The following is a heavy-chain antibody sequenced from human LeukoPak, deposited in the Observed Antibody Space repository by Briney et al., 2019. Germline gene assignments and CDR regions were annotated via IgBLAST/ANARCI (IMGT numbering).Heavy chain of an antibody. J-gene: IGHJ4*02. CDR1: GFTVSSNY. V-gene: IGHV3-66*02. CDR3: ARAYSSTSGTDY. Sequence: GGSLRLSCAASGFTVSSNYMSWVRQSPGQGLEWVSVIYSGGSTYYADSVKGRFTISRDNSKNTLYLQMNSLTAEDAAVYYCARAYSSTSGTDYWGQGTLVTVSS. CDR2: IYSGGST. D-gene: IGHD6-13*01.